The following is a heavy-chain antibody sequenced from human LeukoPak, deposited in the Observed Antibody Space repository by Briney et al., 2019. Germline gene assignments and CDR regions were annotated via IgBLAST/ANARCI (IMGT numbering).Heavy chain of an antibody. V-gene: IGHV4-34*01. CDR3: SGGIVVTSR. CDR1: GGSFSSYY. J-gene: IGHJ4*02. Sequence: SKTLSLTCAVYGGSFSSYYWTWVRQPPGKGLEWFGEINPNGYTNYNSSLNSRVTILVDTSNNQFSLKLSSLIAADAAVYYCSGGIVVTSRGGEGTLVTVPS. D-gene: IGHD2-2*01. CDR2: INPNGYT.